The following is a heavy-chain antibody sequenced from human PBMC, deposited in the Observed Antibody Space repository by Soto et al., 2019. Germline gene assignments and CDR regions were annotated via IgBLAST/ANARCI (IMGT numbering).Heavy chain of an antibody. J-gene: IGHJ4*02. CDR3: AKSHHYDISLYYFDY. CDR2: ISGSGGST. D-gene: IGHD3-9*01. CDR1: GFTFSSYA. Sequence: GGSLRLSCAASGFTFSSYAMSWVRQAPGKGLEWVSAISGSGGSTYYADSVKGRFTISRDNSKNTLYLQMNSLRAEDTAVYYCAKSHHYDISLYYFDYWGQGTLVTVSS. V-gene: IGHV3-23*01.